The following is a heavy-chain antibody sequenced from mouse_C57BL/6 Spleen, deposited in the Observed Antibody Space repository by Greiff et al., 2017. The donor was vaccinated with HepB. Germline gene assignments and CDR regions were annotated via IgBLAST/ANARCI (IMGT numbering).Heavy chain of an antibody. V-gene: IGHV1-50*01. J-gene: IGHJ1*03. CDR3: ARKSSYWYFDV. CDR1: GYTFTSYW. Sequence: VQLQQPGAELVKPGASVKLSCKASGYTFTSYWMQWVNQRPGQGLEWIGEIDPSDSYTNYNQKFKGKATLTVDTSSSTAYMQLSSLTSEDSAVYYCARKSSYWYFDVWGTGTTVTVSS. CDR2: IDPSDSYT. D-gene: IGHD1-1*01.